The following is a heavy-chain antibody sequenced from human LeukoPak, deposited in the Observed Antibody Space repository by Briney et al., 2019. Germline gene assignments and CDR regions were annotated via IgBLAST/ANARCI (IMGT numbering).Heavy chain of an antibody. J-gene: IGHJ4*02. CDR2: INPNSGGT. Sequence: GASVKVSCKASGYTFTGYYMHWVRQAPGQGLEWMGWINPNSGGTNYAQKFQGRVTMTRDTSISTAYMELSRLRSDDMAVYYCARDFMEFGWELPAALDYWGQGTLVTVSS. CDR3: ARDFMEFGWELPAALDY. CDR1: GYTFTGYY. D-gene: IGHD1-26*01. V-gene: IGHV1-2*02.